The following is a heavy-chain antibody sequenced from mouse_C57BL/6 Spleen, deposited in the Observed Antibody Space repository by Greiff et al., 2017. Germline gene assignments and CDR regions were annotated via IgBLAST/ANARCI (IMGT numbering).Heavy chain of an antibody. J-gene: IGHJ4*01. CDR1: GFTFSSYA. D-gene: IGHD2-2*01. V-gene: IGHV5-4*01. CDR2: ISDGGSYT. Sequence: EVMLVESGGGLVKPGGSLKLSCAASGFTFSSYAMSWVRQTPEKRLEWVATISDGGSYTDYPDNVKGRFTISRDNAKNKLYLQMSHLKSEDTAMYYCARDPGLDHSAMDYWGQGTSVTVSS. CDR3: ARDPGLDHSAMDY.